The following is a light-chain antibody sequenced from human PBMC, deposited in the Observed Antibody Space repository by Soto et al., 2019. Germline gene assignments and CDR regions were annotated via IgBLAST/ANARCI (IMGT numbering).Light chain of an antibody. CDR3: HQRQSWPRT. V-gene: IGKV3-11*01. CDR1: QYVGTR. Sequence: EIVLTQSPATLSVSPGETATLSCRASQYVGTRLAWYQHKPGQAPRLLIYYTSNRATGIPARLSGSGSGTDFTLTINSLAPEDFAIYYCHQRQSWPRTFGQGTKVDIK. CDR2: YTS. J-gene: IGKJ1*01.